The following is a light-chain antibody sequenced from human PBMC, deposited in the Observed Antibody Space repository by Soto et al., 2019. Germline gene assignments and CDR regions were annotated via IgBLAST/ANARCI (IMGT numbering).Light chain of an antibody. CDR1: SSDVGSYNY. J-gene: IGLJ1*01. CDR3: SSYTDSSNYV. CDR2: EVR. V-gene: IGLV2-14*01. Sequence: QAVLTQPASVSGSPGQSITISCTGTSSDVGSYNYVSWYQQHPGKAPKLMIYEVRNRPSGVSDRFSGSKSGKTASLTIFGLQAEDEADYYCSSYTDSSNYVFGTGTKLTVL.